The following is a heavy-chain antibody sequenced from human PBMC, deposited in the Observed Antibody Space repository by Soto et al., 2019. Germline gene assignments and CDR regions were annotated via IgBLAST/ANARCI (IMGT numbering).Heavy chain of an antibody. CDR2: IYYSGST. CDR3: AREQTGSTIFGVVLEVTAMVGGMDV. V-gene: IGHV4-30-4*01. J-gene: IGHJ6*02. CDR1: GGSISSGDYY. D-gene: IGHD3-3*01. Sequence: QVQLQESGPGLVKPSQTLFLTCTVSGGSISSGDYYWSWIRQPPGKGLEWIGYIYYSGSTYYNPSRKSRVTISVDTSKNEFYLKLSSVTAADTAVYYCAREQTGSTIFGVVLEVTAMVGGMDVWGQGTTVTVSS.